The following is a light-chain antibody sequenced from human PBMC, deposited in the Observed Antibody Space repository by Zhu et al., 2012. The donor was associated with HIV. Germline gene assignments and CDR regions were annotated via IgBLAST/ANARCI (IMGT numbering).Light chain of an antibody. Sequence: EIVLTQSPGIVSLSPGERATLFCRASENVYSSYLAWYKQIPGQAPRLLIYGATSRATGIPSRFSGSGSGTDFTLTISRLEPDDFAVYYCQQYGGSPLTFGGGTRVDIK. CDR3: QQYGGSPLT. CDR1: ENVYSSY. V-gene: IGKV3-20*01. CDR2: GAT. J-gene: IGKJ4*01.